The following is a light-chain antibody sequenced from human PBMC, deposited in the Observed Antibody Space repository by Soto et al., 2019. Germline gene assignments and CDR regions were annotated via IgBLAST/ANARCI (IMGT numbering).Light chain of an antibody. V-gene: IGKV1-39*01. CDR2: AAS. Sequence: DIQMTQSPSSLSASVGDRVTITCRASQSINIHLNWYQQKPGKAPKLLMYAASSLQSGVPSRFTGSGSGTDFTLTIPSPQPEDFATYYCQQSDSIPQSFGQGTKLEI. CDR1: QSINIH. CDR3: QQSDSIPQS. J-gene: IGKJ2*03.